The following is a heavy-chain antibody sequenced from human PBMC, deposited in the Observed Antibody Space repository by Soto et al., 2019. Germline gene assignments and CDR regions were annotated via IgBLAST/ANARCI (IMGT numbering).Heavy chain of an antibody. Sequence: SQTLSLTCAISGDSVSSNTAAWNWIRSSPSRGLEWLGRTYYRSNWRHDYAVSVKSRITVNPDTSKNHFSLQLNSVTPDDTAVYYCARGVGGSCFDFCGQGTLVTVSS. V-gene: IGHV6-1*01. CDR3: ARGVGGSCFDF. CDR1: GDSVSSNTAA. D-gene: IGHD2-15*01. J-gene: IGHJ4*02. CDR2: TYYRSNWRH.